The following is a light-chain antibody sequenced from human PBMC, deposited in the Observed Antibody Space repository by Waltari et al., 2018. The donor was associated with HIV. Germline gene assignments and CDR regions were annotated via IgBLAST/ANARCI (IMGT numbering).Light chain of an antibody. CDR2: WAS. CDR1: QSVLHTSNSKNF. J-gene: IGKJ1*01. CDR3: QQYHVTPPT. V-gene: IGKV4-1*01. Sequence: DIVMTQSPDSLVVSLGARATIKCKSSQSVLHTSNSKNFLAWYQQNSGQAPRLIIYWASTRESGVPARFSGSGSGTNFTLTINNLQSEDVAVYYCQQYHVTPPTFGQGT.